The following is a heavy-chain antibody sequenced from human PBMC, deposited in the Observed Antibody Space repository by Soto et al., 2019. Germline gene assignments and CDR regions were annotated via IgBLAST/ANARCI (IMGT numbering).Heavy chain of an antibody. Sequence: QVQLVESGGGLVKPGGSLRLSCAVSGFIFSDYDMNWVRQVQGKGLEWVQYITSSGSTIHYADSVKGRFTVSRDNGKNSLYLQMHSLRAEDTAVYYCARGSGTVAYWGQGTLVTVSS. V-gene: IGHV3-11*01. CDR1: GFIFSDYD. CDR2: ITSSGSTI. D-gene: IGHD1-7*01. CDR3: ARGSGTVAY. J-gene: IGHJ4*02.